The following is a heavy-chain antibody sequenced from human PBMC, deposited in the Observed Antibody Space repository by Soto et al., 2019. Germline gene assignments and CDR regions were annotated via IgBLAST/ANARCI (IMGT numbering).Heavy chain of an antibody. V-gene: IGHV4-31*03. CDR1: GGSISSGGYY. CDR3: ARDLVAAAGMGQRGNYYYYGMDV. Sequence: SETLSLTCTVSGGSISSGGYYWSWIRQHPGKGLEWIGYIYYSGSTYYNPSLKSRVTISVDTSKNQFSLKLSSVTAADTAVYYCARDLVAAAGMGQRGNYYYYGMDVWGQGTTVTVSS. D-gene: IGHD6-13*01. J-gene: IGHJ6*02. CDR2: IYYSGST.